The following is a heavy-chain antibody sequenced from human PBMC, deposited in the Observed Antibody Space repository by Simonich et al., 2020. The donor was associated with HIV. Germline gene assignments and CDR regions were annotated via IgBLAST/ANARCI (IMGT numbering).Heavy chain of an antibody. J-gene: IGHJ4*02. V-gene: IGHV4-34*01. D-gene: IGHD4-17*01. CDR2: INHSGIT. CDR3: ARRHPTTVTTPYFDY. CDR1: GGSFSGYY. Sequence: QVQLQQWGAGLLKPSETLSLTCAVYGGSFSGYYWSWIRQPPGKGLGWIGEINHSGITNTNPSLKGRVTISVYTSKNQFSLKLSSVTAADTAVYYCARRHPTTVTTPYFDYWCQGTLVTVSS.